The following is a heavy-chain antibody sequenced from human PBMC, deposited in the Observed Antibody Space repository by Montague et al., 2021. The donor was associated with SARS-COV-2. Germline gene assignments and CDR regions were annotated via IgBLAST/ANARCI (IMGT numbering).Heavy chain of an antibody. V-gene: IGHV3-53*01. CDR2: IYSGGET. Sequence: SLRLSCAASGSTVTYNYMSWVRQAPGKGLEWVSVIYSGGETYYADSVKGRFTISRDDSKNTLFLQMNSLRAEDTAVYFCARDYCSSGICYEGYGMDVWGQGTTVTVSS. J-gene: IGHJ6*02. CDR3: ARDYCSSGICYEGYGMDV. CDR1: GSTVTYNY. D-gene: IGHD2-15*01.